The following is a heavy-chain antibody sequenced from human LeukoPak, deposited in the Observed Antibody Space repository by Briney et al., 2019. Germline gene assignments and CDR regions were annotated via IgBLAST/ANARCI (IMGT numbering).Heavy chain of an antibody. J-gene: IGHJ5*02. CDR2: IDRDASPT. D-gene: IGHD3-10*01. Sequence: PGGSLRLSCTASGFTLRDYWMHWVRQAPGKGRVWVSRIDRDASPTNYADSVKGRFTISRENARNTLYLQMNSLRAEDTAVYYCARINSEDESWGQGTLVTVSS. V-gene: IGHV3-74*01. CDR3: ARINSEDES. CDR1: GFTLRDYW.